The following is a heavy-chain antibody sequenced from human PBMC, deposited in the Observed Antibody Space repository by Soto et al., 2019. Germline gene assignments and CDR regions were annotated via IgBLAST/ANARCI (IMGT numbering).Heavy chain of an antibody. Sequence: QVQLVQSGAEVKKPGSSVKVSCKASGGTFSSYAISWVRQAPGQGLEWMGGIIPIFGTANYAQKFQGRVTIAAEKSTSTAYMELSSLRSEDTAVYYCARGWWELGKAGFFDYWGQGTLVTVSS. CDR3: ARGWWELGKAGFFDY. V-gene: IGHV1-69*06. D-gene: IGHD1-26*01. CDR1: GGTFSSYA. J-gene: IGHJ4*02. CDR2: IIPIFGTA.